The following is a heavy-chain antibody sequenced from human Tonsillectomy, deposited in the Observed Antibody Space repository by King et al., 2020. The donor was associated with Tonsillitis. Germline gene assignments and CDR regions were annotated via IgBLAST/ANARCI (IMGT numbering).Heavy chain of an antibody. Sequence: VQLQESGPGLVKPSETLSLTCTVSGGSISSYYWSWIRQPPGKGLEWIGYIYYSGSTNYNPSLKSRVTISVDTSKNQFSLKLSSVTAADPAVYYCARRWGYSSSWYDYYYYMDVWGKGTTVTVSS. CDR1: GGSISSYY. CDR2: IYYSGST. CDR3: ARRWGYSSSWYDYYYYMDV. V-gene: IGHV4-59*08. J-gene: IGHJ6*03. D-gene: IGHD6-13*01.